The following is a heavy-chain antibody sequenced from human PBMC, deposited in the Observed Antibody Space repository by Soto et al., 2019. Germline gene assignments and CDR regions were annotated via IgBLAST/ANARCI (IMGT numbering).Heavy chain of an antibody. Sequence: WASVKVSCKTSGYAFTGYYIHWVRQAPGQGLEWMGWINPHSGGTHYAQKFQGRVTMTRDTSINTAYMELTRLRSDDTALYYCAKAGTVAASGGPWGQGTLVTVSS. D-gene: IGHD6-19*01. J-gene: IGHJ5*02. V-gene: IGHV1-2*02. CDR2: INPHSGGT. CDR3: AKAGTVAASGGP. CDR1: GYAFTGYY.